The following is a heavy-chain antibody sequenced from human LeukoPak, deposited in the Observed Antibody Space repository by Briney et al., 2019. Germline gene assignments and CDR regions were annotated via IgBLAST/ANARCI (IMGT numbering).Heavy chain of an antibody. CDR2: IYHSGNT. D-gene: IGHD5-18*01. Sequence: SETLSLTCAVSGGSISSGGQSWSWMRQPPGKGLEWIGYIYHSGNTYCNPSLKSRVTISVDRSKNQFSLRVNSVTAADTAVYFCARRYSYGFYYFDYWGQGTLVTVSS. J-gene: IGHJ4*02. CDR3: ARRYSYGFYYFDY. V-gene: IGHV4-30-2*01. CDR1: GGSISSGGQS.